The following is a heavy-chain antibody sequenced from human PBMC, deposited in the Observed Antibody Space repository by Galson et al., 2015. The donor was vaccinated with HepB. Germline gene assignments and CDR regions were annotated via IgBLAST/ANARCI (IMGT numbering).Heavy chain of an antibody. Sequence: QSGAEVKKPGESLRISCKGSGFTFTNYWISWVRQMPRKGLEWMGMIDPSDSYTNYNPSFRGHVTISADKSISTAHLHWSSLEASDTAIYYCARRGIVGAAFNYYYGMDVWGQGTTVTVSS. CDR2: IDPSDSYT. CDR3: ARRGIVGAAFNYYYGMDV. CDR1: GFTFTNYW. D-gene: IGHD1-26*01. V-gene: IGHV5-10-1*01. J-gene: IGHJ6*02.